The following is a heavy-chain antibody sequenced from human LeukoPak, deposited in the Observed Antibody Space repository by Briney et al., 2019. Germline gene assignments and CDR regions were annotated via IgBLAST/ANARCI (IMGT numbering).Heavy chain of an antibody. D-gene: IGHD2-21*02. CDR1: GGTFTNYA. V-gene: IGHV1-69*06. Sequence: SVKVSCKASGGTFTNYAINWVRQAPGQGLQWMGRIIPIFDTANYAQKFQGRVTITADKSTSTAYMDLTSLTSEDTAVYYCARSTRGLPYCGDGCYPPFDFWGQGTMVTVCS. CDR2: IIPIFDTA. J-gene: IGHJ4*02. CDR3: ARSTRGLPYCGDGCYPPFDF.